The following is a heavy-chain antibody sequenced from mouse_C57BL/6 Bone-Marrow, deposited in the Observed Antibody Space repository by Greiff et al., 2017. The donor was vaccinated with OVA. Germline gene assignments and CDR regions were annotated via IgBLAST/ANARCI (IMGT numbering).Heavy chain of an antibody. V-gene: IGHV5-6*02. CDR3: ARRYGSSPCAY. J-gene: IGHJ3*01. D-gene: IGHD1-1*01. Sequence: EVKLMDSGGDLVKPGGSLKLSCAASGFTFSSYGMSWVRQTTDKRLEWVATISSGGSYTYYPDSVKGRFTISRDNAKNTLYLQMSSLKSEDTAMYYCARRYGSSPCAYWGQGTLVTVSA. CDR1: GFTFSSYG. CDR2: ISSGGSYT.